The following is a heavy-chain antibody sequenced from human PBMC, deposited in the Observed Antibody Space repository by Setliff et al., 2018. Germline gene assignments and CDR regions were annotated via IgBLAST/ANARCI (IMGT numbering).Heavy chain of an antibody. CDR3: ARVDWGYSGKWSIDD. CDR2: IYHSEST. D-gene: IGHD5-12*01. V-gene: IGHV4-38-2*02. Sequence: SETLSLTCTVSGYSISSGYYWGWIRQPPGKGLEWIGSIYHSESTYYNPSLKSRVTISVDTSKNQFSLKVTSVTAADTAVYYCARVDWGYSGKWSIDDWGQGTLVTVSS. J-gene: IGHJ4*02. CDR1: GYSISSGYY.